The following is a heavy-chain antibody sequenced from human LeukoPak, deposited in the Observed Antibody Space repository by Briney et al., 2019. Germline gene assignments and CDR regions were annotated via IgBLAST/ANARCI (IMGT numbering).Heavy chain of an antibody. CDR2: ISPSGDGA. Sequence: GASVKVSCKSSGYSLTSYFMHWVRQAPGQGLEWMGVISPSGDGASYTQKFQGRVTMTRDMSTTTDYMELSSLRSEDTAVYYCARDNSVGDIAWWFDPWGQGTLVTVSS. D-gene: IGHD3-16*02. CDR3: ARDNSVGDIAWWFDP. J-gene: IGHJ5*02. CDR1: GYSLTSYF. V-gene: IGHV1-46*01.